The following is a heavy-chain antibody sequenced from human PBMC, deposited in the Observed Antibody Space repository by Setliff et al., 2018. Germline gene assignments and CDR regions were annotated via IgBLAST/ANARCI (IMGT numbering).Heavy chain of an antibody. D-gene: IGHD3-22*01. Sequence: ASVKVSCKASGYTFSNYGITWVRQAPGQGLEWMGWINNYSFKTTYPQKLLDRVTMTTDTSATTAYMELKNLRSDDTAVYYCARINFYVSSGYYYAPDFWGQGTLVTVSS. V-gene: IGHV1-18*01. J-gene: IGHJ4*02. CDR2: INNYSFKT. CDR3: ARINFYVSSGYYYAPDF. CDR1: GYTFSNYG.